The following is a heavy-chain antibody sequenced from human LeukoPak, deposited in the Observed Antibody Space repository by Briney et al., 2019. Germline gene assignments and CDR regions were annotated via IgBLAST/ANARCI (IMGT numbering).Heavy chain of an antibody. J-gene: IGHJ6*03. Sequence: GGSLRLSCAASGFTFSSYGMHWVRQAPGKGLEWVAVIWYDGSNKYYADSVKGRLTISRDNSKNTLYLQMNSLRAEDTAVYYCAKDPNYYDSSGYYGAYYYYYMDVWGKGTTVTVSS. CDR3: AKDPNYYDSSGYYGAYYYYYMDV. CDR1: GFTFSSYG. CDR2: IWYDGSNK. D-gene: IGHD3-22*01. V-gene: IGHV3-33*06.